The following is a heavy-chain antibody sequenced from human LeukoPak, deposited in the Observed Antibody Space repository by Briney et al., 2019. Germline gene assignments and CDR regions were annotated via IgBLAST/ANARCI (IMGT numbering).Heavy chain of an antibody. CDR3: ARERQDTIVHTGAFDI. V-gene: IGHV3-30-3*01. J-gene: IGHJ3*02. CDR2: IAGDGSQI. CDR1: GFTFSPYI. Sequence: PGGSLRLSCAASGFTFSPYIMHWVRQAPGKGLEWVAVIAGDGSQIFYVESVKGRFTISRDNSKNTLYLQMNSLRAEDTAVYFCARERQDTIVHTGAFDIWGQGTMVTVSS. D-gene: IGHD3-10*01.